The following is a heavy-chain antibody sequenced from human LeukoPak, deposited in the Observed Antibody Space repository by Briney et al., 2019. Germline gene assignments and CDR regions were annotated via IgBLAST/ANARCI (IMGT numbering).Heavy chain of an antibody. CDR2: INNDGVST. CDR3: ARKPLSGGYGGTIDY. D-gene: IGHD6-25*01. CDR1: GFPLSSYW. J-gene: IGHJ4*02. V-gene: IGHV3-74*01. Sequence: PGGSLRLSCATSGFPLSSYWMHWVRQVPGKGLEWLSRINNDGVSTSYADSVKGRFTISRDNAKNTLYLRMNSLRAEDTAIYYCARKPLSGGYGGTIDYWGQGTLVTVSS.